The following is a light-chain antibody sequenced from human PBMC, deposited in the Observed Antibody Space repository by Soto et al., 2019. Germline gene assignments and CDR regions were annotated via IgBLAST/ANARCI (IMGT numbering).Light chain of an antibody. Sequence: DIQMTQSPSSLSASVGDRVTITCRASQGIRHYLAWYQQKPGKVPKLLIYEASNLQSGVPSRCRGGGSGTEFTLTISSLQPEDVATYYCQNFDSAPQTFGQGTKVEIK. V-gene: IGKV1-27*01. CDR3: QNFDSAPQT. J-gene: IGKJ1*01. CDR2: EAS. CDR1: QGIRHY.